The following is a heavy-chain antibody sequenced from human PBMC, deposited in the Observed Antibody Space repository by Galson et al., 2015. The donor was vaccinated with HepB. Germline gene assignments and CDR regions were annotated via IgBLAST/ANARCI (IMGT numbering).Heavy chain of an antibody. V-gene: IGHV3-23*01. Sequence: SLRLSCAASGFTFSSYAMSWVRQAPGRGLEWVSAISGSGGSTYYADSVKGRFTISRDNSKNTLYLQMNSLRAEDTAVYYCAKGYDWYQLLTPPDYWGHGTLVTVSS. J-gene: IGHJ4*01. D-gene: IGHD2-2*01. CDR2: ISGSGGST. CDR3: AKGYDWYQLLTPPDY. CDR1: GFTFSSYA.